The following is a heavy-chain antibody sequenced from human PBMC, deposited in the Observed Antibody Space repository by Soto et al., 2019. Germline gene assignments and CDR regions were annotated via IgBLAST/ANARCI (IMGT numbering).Heavy chain of an antibody. D-gene: IGHD1-26*01. CDR1: GVSISSSNW. CDR2: IYQSGST. CDR3: ARVPFRYYCLDY. J-gene: IGHJ4*02. V-gene: IGHV4-4*02. Sequence: QVQLQESGPGLVKPSGTLSLTCAVSGVSISSSNWWSWVRQTPGKGREWIGEIYQSGSTNYNPSLKSRVAISADKSKNQLSLILTSVIAADTAVYFCARVPFRYYCLDYWGLGALVTVSS.